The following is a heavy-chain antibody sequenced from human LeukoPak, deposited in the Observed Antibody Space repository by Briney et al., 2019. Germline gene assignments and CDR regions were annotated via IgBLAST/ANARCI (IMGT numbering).Heavy chain of an antibody. CDR1: GFTFSSYG. V-gene: IGHV3-30*02. D-gene: IGHD3-16*02. CDR2: IRYDGSNK. J-gene: IGHJ4*02. CDR3: AKEVLKEFSPTYYFDY. Sequence: PGGSLRLSCAASGFTFSSYGMHWVRQAPGKGLEWVAFIRYDGSNKYYADSVKGRFTISRDNSKNTLYLQMNSLRAEDTAVYCCAKEVLKEFSPTYYFDYWGQGTLVTVSS.